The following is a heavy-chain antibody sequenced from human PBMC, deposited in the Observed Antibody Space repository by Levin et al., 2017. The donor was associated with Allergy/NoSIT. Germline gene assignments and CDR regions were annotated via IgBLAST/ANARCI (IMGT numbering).Heavy chain of an antibody. Sequence: PSETLSLTCAVSGGSISSGGYSWSWIRQPPGKGLEWIGYIYHSGSTYYNPSLKSRVTISVDRSKNQFSLKLSSVTAADTAVYYCARVAGGGSWEGRYKGVYYYYMDVWGKGTTVTVSS. J-gene: IGHJ6*03. CDR3: ARVAGGGSWEGRYKGVYYYYMDV. CDR2: IYHSGST. V-gene: IGHV4-30-2*01. D-gene: IGHD2-15*01. CDR1: GGSISSGGYS.